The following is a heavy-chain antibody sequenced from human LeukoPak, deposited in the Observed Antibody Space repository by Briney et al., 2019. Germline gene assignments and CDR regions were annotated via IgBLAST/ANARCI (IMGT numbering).Heavy chain of an antibody. CDR2: IYYSGST. Sequence: PSETLSLTCTVSGGSISSYYWSWIRQPPGKGLEWIGYIYYSGSTNYNPSLKSRVTLSVDTSKNQFSLKLSSVTAADTAVYYCARDSGGHDTFDIWGQGTTVTVSS. CDR3: ARDSGGHDTFDI. D-gene: IGHD1-26*01. V-gene: IGHV4-59*01. CDR1: GGSISSYY. J-gene: IGHJ3*02.